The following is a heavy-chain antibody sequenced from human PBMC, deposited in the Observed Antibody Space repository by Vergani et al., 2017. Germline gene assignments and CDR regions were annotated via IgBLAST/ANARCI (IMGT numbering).Heavy chain of an antibody. J-gene: IGHJ4*02. V-gene: IGHV3-53*01. CDR2: IYSGGST. Sequence: EVQLVESGGGLIQPGGSLRLSCAASGFTVSSNYMSWVRQAPGKGLEWFSVIYSGGSTYYADSVKGRFTISRDNSKNTLYLQMNSLRAEDTAVYYCARGIGYSNGGFGWYFDYWGQGTLVTVSS. CDR3: ARGIGYSNGGFGWYFDY. D-gene: IGHD6-25*01. CDR1: GFTVSSNY.